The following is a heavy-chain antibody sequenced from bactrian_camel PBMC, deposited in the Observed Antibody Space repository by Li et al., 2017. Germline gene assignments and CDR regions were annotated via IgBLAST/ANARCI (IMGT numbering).Heavy chain of an antibody. CDR3: AAGQGVGWCLDVIRVGAEADFDY. Sequence: DVQLVESGGGSVQAGGSLKLACAFSGYTSTSGCMGWFRQVDGKEREGVAAIDKNGRPTYIASVKGRFTISKDNAKNTLYLQMNSLNPEDTGTYTCAAGQGVGWCLDVIRVGAEADFDYWGQGTQVTVS. V-gene: IGHV3S59*01. CDR2: IDKNGRPT. CDR1: GYTSTSGC. D-gene: IGHD5*01. J-gene: IGHJ6*01.